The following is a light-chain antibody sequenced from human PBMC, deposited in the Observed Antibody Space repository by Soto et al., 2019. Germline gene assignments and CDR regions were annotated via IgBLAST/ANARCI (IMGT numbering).Light chain of an antibody. CDR3: QQLHSWPLT. CDR1: QDVGKF. Sequence: VLTQSPDTLSLSPGERATLSCRASQDVGKFLVWYHQKPGLSPSLVIYEASKRATDIPDRFSGSGSGTAFTLTINRLEPEDVGFYYCQQLHSWPLTFGGGTKVDIK. J-gene: IGKJ4*01. V-gene: IGKV3-11*01. CDR2: EAS.